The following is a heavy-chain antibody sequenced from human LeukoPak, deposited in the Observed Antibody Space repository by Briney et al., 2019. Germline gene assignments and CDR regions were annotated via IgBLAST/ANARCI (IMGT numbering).Heavy chain of an antibody. CDR2: IYSSGST. CDR1: GGSIISYY. J-gene: IGHJ6*03. Sequence: PSETLSLTCTVSGGSIISYYWSWIRQPAGKGVEWIGRIYSSGSTNYNPSLKSRVTMSVDTSKNQFSLKLSSVTAADTAVYYCARDRAYCRSTRCYQRGYMDVWGKGTTVTVSS. CDR3: ARDRAYCRSTRCYQRGYMDV. D-gene: IGHD2-2*01. V-gene: IGHV4-4*07.